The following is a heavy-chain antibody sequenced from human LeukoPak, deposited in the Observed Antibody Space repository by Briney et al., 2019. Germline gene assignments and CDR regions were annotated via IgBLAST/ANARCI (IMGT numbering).Heavy chain of an antibody. CDR1: GFTFSDSW. Sequence: PGGSLRLSCAASGFTFSDSWMSWVRQAPGKGLEWVANMNQDGSVKGYVDSVKGRFTISRDNARNSLYLQMSSLRPEDTAVYYCATYTHWVAGDVWGQGTTVTVSS. CDR2: MNQDGSVK. V-gene: IGHV3-7*01. J-gene: IGHJ6*02. CDR3: ATYTHWVAGDV. D-gene: IGHD3-16*01.